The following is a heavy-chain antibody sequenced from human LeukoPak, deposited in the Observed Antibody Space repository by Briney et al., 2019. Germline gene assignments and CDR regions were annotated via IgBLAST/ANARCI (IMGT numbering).Heavy chain of an antibody. J-gene: IGHJ5*02. CDR3: ARKVAAVNWFDP. D-gene: IGHD6-19*01. CDR1: GGSFSGYY. CDR2: INHSGST. Sequence: PSETLSLTCAVYGGSFSGYYWSWIRQPPGKGLEWIGEINHSGSTNYNPSLKSRVTISVDMSKNQFSLKLSSVTAADTAVYYCARKVAAVNWFDPWGQGTLVTVSS. V-gene: IGHV4-34*01.